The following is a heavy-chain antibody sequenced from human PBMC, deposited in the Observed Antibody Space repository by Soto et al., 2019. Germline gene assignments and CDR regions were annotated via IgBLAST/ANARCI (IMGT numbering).Heavy chain of an antibody. CDR3: SGGGHYYHSMI. CDR1: GDSVSGGGYY. Sequence: QVQLQESGPGLVKPSETLSLICTVSGDSVSGGGYYWTWIRQPPGKGLEWIGYISFTGDTTYNPSRRSRVTIAMHTSKNQFSLKLTSATAADTALYYCSGGGHYYHSMIWGPGTLVTVSS. J-gene: IGHJ4*02. V-gene: IGHV4-61*08. CDR2: ISFTGDT. D-gene: IGHD3-22*01.